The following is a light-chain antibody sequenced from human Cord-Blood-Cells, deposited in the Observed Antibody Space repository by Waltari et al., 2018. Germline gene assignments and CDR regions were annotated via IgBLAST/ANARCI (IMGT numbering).Light chain of an antibody. CDR1: SSHVGSYNL. J-gene: IGLJ2*01. Sequence: QSALTQPAAVSGSPGQSITISCTGTSSHVGSYNLGSWYQQHPGKAPKLMIYGGSKPRSGGSNRFSGSKSGNTASLTISGLQAEDEADYYCCSYAGSVVFGGGTKLTVL. V-gene: IGLV2-23*01. CDR3: CSYAGSVV. CDR2: GGS.